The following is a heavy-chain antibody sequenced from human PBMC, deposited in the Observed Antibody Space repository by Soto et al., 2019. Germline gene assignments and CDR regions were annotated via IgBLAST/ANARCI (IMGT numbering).Heavy chain of an antibody. CDR1: GFTFSSYG. D-gene: IGHD2-2*01. CDR3: AKDLRDIVVVPAYPDTRYYYYYYGMDV. Sequence: QVQLVESGGGVVQPGRSLRLSCAASGFTFSSYGIHWVRQAPGKGLEWVAVISYDGSNKYYADSVKGRFTISRDNSKNTLYLQMNSLRAEDTAVYYCAKDLRDIVVVPAYPDTRYYYYYYGMDVWGQGTTVTVSS. CDR2: ISYDGSNK. V-gene: IGHV3-30*18. J-gene: IGHJ6*02.